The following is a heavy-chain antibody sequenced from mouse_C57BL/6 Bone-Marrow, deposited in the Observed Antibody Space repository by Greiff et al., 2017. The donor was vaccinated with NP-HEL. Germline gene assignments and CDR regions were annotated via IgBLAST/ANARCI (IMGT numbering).Heavy chain of an antibody. Sequence: EVKVEESGGGLVQPGGSMKLSCAASGFTFSDAWMDWVRQSPEKGLERVAEIRSKPNNHAIYYAESVKGRFTISRDDSKSSVYLQMNSLRAEDTGIYYCTSQIYYGFLYVMDYWGQGISVTVSS. CDR1: GFTFSDAW. CDR3: TSQIYYGFLYVMDY. V-gene: IGHV6-6*01. J-gene: IGHJ4*01. CDR2: IRSKPNNHAI. D-gene: IGHD2-2*01.